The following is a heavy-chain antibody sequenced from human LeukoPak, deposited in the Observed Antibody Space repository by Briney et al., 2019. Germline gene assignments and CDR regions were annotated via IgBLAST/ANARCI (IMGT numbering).Heavy chain of an antibody. Sequence: PGRSLRLSCAASGFTFDDYAMHWVRQAPGKGLEWVSGISWNSGSIGYADSVKGRFTISRDNAKNSLYLQMNSLRVEDAAVYYCARGPAYGARCDYLDYWGQGTLVTVSS. J-gene: IGHJ4*02. D-gene: IGHD4/OR15-4a*01. CDR1: GFTFDDYA. CDR3: ARGPAYGARCDYLDY. V-gene: IGHV3-9*01. CDR2: ISWNSGSI.